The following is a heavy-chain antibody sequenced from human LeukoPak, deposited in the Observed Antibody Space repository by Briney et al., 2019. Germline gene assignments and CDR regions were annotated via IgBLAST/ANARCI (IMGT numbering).Heavy chain of an antibody. D-gene: IGHD6-19*01. Sequence: PGGSLRLSCAASGFTVSSNYMSWVRQAPGKGLEWVSVIYSGGSTYYADSVKGRFTISRDNSKNTLYLQMNSLRAEDTALYYCAKDKAVAGIWGTFWGMDVWGQGTTVTVSS. J-gene: IGHJ6*02. CDR1: GFTVSSNY. CDR3: AKDKAVAGIWGTFWGMDV. CDR2: IYSGGST. V-gene: IGHV3-53*05.